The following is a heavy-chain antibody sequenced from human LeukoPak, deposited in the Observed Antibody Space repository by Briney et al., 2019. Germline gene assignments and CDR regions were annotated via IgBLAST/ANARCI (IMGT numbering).Heavy chain of an antibody. V-gene: IGHV4-59*08. CDR1: GDSLTSHF. Sequence: PSETLSLTCLVSGDSLTSHFWSWFRQPPGKGLDWIGYVFHSGTTNYSPSLKSRVTISLDTSKKQFYLRLASVTAADTAVYYCARRMATVTDAFDIWGRGTMVSVSS. D-gene: IGHD5-24*01. CDR2: VFHSGTT. J-gene: IGHJ3*02. CDR3: ARRMATVTDAFDI.